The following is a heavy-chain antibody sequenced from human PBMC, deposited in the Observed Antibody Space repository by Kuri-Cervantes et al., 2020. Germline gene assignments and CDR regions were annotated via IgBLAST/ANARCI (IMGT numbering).Heavy chain of an antibody. D-gene: IGHD5-24*01. CDR1: GGSISSSY. J-gene: IGHJ4*02. CDR2: IYYSGST. V-gene: IGHV4-59*01. Sequence: GSLRLSCSVSGGSISSSYWSWVRQPPGKGLEWIGYIYYSGSTNYNPSLKSRVTISVDTSKNQFSLKLSSVTAADTAVYYCARLRRDGYNFAYFDYWGQGTLVTVSS. CDR3: ARLRRDGYNFAYFDY.